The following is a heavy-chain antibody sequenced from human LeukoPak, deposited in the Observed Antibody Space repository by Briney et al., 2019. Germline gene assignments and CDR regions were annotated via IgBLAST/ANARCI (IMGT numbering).Heavy chain of an antibody. CDR1: GGSFSGYY. D-gene: IGHD6-13*01. V-gene: IGHV4-34*01. Sequence: SETLSLTCAVYGGSFSGYYWSWIRQPPGKGLEWIGEINHSGSTNYNPSLKSRVTISVDTSKNQFSLKLSSVTAADTAVYYCAPEGGAAVGTVYWGQGTLVTVSS. CDR3: APEGGAAVGTVY. CDR2: INHSGST. J-gene: IGHJ4*02.